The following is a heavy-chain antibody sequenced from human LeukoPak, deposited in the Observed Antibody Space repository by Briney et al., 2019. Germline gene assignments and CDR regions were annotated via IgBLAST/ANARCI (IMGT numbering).Heavy chain of an antibody. V-gene: IGHV1-24*01. CDR1: GYTLTELS. CDR3: ATVATVVTPYYFDY. Sequence: ASVKVSCKVSGYTLTELSMHWVRQAPGKGLVWMGGFDPEDGETIYAQRFQGRVTMTEDTSTDTAYMELSSLRSEDTAVYYCATVATVVTPYYFDYWGQGTLVTVSS. J-gene: IGHJ4*02. CDR2: FDPEDGET. D-gene: IGHD4-23*01.